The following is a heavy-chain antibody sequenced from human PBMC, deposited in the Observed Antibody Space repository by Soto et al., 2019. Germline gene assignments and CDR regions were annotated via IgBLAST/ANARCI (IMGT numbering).Heavy chain of an antibody. D-gene: IGHD6-13*01. CDR2: ISSSGSTI. CDR1: GFTFSDYY. J-gene: IGHJ3*02. V-gene: IGHV3-11*01. Sequence: GGSLRLSCAASGFTFSDYYMSWIRQAPGKGLEWVSYISSSGSTIYYADSVKGRFTISRDNAKNSLYLQMNSLRAEDTAVYYCARTPRDSGSWSHDAFDIWGQGTMVTVSS. CDR3: ARTPRDSGSWSHDAFDI.